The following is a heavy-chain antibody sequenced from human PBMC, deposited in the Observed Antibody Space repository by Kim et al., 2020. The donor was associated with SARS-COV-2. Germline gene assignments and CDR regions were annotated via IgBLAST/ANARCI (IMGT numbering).Heavy chain of an antibody. D-gene: IGHD6-19*01. CDR3: ANDIDPRIAVAGLN. V-gene: IGHV3-9*01. Sequence: DSVKGRFTIPRDNAKNYLYLQMNSLGSEDTALYYCANDIDPRIAVAGLNWGQGTLVTVSS. J-gene: IGHJ4*02.